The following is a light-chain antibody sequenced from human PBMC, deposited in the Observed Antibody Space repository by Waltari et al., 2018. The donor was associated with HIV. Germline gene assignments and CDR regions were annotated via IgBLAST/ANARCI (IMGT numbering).Light chain of an antibody. CDR1: QRVRSAS. CDR2: GAS. CDR3: QQYAASPLT. Sequence: EIVLTQSPGTLSLSPGERATLSCRASQRVRSASLAWYHQKPGQAPRLLIYGASSRAPGIPDRFSGSGAVTDFILTISRLQPEDCAVYYCQQYAASPLTFGGGTKVEIK. V-gene: IGKV3-20*01. J-gene: IGKJ4*01.